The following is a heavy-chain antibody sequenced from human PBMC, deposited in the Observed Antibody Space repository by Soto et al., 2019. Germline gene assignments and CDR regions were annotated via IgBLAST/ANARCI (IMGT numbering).Heavy chain of an antibody. J-gene: IGHJ6*02. CDR2: ISYDGSNK. V-gene: IGHV3-30-3*01. Sequence: QVQLVESGGGVVQPGRSLRLSCAASGFTLSSYVMHWVRQAPGKGLEWVAVISYDGSNKYYADSVKGRFTISRDNSKNTLYLQMNSLRAEDTAVYYCARDPGYCSSTRCYALIGYYYGMDVWGQGTTVTVSS. D-gene: IGHD2-2*01. CDR1: GFTLSSYV. CDR3: ARDPGYCSSTRCYALIGYYYGMDV.